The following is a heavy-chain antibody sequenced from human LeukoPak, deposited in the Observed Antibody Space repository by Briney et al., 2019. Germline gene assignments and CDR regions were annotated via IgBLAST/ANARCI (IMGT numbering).Heavy chain of an antibody. D-gene: IGHD6-19*01. J-gene: IGHJ4*02. CDR3: ARGKYSSGWYYFDY. Sequence: ASETLSLTXTVSGGSISSYYWIWLRQTQGQGREWIGYIYYSGSTNYNPSLKSRVTISVDTFKNQFSLKLSSVNAADTAVYYCARGKYSSGWYYFDYWGQGTLVTVSS. V-gene: IGHV4-59*01. CDR1: GGSISSYY. CDR2: IYYSGST.